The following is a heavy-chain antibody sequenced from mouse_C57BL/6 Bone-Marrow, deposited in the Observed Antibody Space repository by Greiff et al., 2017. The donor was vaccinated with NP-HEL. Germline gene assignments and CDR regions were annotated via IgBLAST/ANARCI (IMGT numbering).Heavy chain of an antibody. D-gene: IGHD1-1*01. CDR1: GFTFSDYG. J-gene: IGHJ4*01. V-gene: IGHV5-15*01. Sequence: EVQVVESGGGLVQPGGSLKLSCAASGFTFSDYGMAWVRQAPRKGPEWVAFISNLAYSIYYADTVTGRFTISRENAKNTLYLEMSSLRSEDTAMYYCARRSNYGSSLYYYAMDYWGQGTSVTVSS. CDR2: ISNLAYSI. CDR3: ARRSNYGSSLYYYAMDY.